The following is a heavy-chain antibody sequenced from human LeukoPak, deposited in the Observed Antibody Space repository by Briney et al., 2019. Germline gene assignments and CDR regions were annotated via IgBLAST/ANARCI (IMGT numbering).Heavy chain of an antibody. CDR3: AIRILNWFDP. D-gene: IGHD2-15*01. J-gene: IGHJ5*02. V-gene: IGHV7-4-1*02. Sequence: ASVTVSCKASGYTFTSYAMNWVRQAPGQGLEWMGWINTNTGIPTYAQGFTGRFVFPLDTSVSTAYLQISSLKAEDTAVYYCAIRILNWFDPWGQGTLVTVSS. CDR2: INTNTGIP. CDR1: GYTFTSYA.